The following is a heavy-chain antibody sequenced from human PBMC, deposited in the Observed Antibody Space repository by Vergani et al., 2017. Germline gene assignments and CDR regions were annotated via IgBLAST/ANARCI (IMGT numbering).Heavy chain of an antibody. Sequence: QVQLVESGGGLVKPGGSLRLSCAASGFTFSDYYMSWIRKAPGKGLEWVSYISSSSSYTNYADSVKGRFTISRDNSKNTLYLQMNSLRAEDTAVYYCAKSRNSWYYFDYWGQGTLVTVSS. CDR2: ISSSSSYT. CDR1: GFTFSDYY. D-gene: IGHD6-13*01. CDR3: AKSRNSWYYFDY. V-gene: IGHV3-11*06. J-gene: IGHJ4*02.